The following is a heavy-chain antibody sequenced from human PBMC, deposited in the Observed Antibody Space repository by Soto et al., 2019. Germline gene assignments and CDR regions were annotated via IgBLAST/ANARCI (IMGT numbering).Heavy chain of an antibody. D-gene: IGHD6-6*01. V-gene: IGHV3-11*01. CDR1: GFTFSDYY. CDR3: AESSWSSSPFDY. J-gene: IGHJ4*02. CDR2: ISSSGSTI. Sequence: PGGSLRLSCAASGFTFSDYYMSWIRQAPGKGLEWVPYISSSGSTIYYADSVKGRFTISRDNAKNSLYLQMNSLRAEDTAVYYCAESSWSSSPFDYWGQGTLVTVSS.